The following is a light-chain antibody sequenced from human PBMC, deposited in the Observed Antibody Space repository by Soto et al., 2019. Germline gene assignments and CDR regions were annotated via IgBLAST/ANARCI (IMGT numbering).Light chain of an antibody. V-gene: IGLV2-14*01. CDR3: SSYASSSTLV. CDR1: SSDVGGYDY. CDR2: DVS. J-gene: IGLJ2*01. Sequence: QSALTQPASVSGSPGQSFTISCTGTSSDVGGYDYVSWYQQHPGKVPKLMIYDVSSRPSGVSNRFSGSKSGNTASLTISGLQAEDEADYYCSSYASSSTLVFGGGTQLTVL.